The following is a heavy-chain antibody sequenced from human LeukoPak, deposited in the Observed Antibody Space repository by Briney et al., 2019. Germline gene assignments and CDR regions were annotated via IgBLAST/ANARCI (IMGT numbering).Heavy chain of an antibody. J-gene: IGHJ4*02. V-gene: IGHV3-23*01. CDR3: AKSSYYDSSGYYREYYFDY. CDR2: ISGSTGST. Sequence: GGSLRLSCAASGFTFSSYWMSWVRQAPGKGLEWVASISGSTGSTQYADSVKGRFTVSRDNSKNTLYLQMNSLRADDTAVYYCAKSSYYDSSGYYREYYFDYWGQGTLVSVSS. D-gene: IGHD3-22*01. CDR1: GFTFSSYW.